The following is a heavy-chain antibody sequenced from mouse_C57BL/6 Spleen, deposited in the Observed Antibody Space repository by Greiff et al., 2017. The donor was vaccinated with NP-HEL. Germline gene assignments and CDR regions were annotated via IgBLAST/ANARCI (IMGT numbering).Heavy chain of an antibody. CDR1: GYTFTSYW. CDR2: IDPSDSYT. CDR3: ARPLYTGYCDY. J-gene: IGHJ2*01. Sequence: QVQLQQPGAELVRPGTSVQLSCKASGYTFTSYWMHWVKQRPGQGLEWIGVIDPSDSYTNYNQKFKGKATLTVDTSSSTAYMQLSSLTSEDSAVYYCARPLYTGYCDYWGQGTTLTVSS. V-gene: IGHV1-59*01. D-gene: IGHD1-3*01.